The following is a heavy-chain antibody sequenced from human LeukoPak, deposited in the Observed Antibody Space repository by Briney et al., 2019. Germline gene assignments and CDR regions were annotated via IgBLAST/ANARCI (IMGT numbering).Heavy chain of an antibody. CDR3: ARDRSGYGTY. D-gene: IGHD6-25*01. V-gene: IGHV3-7*04. Sequence: QTGGSLRLSCAASGFTFSVYWMSWVRQAPGKGLEWVANIKEDGSEKYYVDSVKGRFTISRDNAKNSLYLQMSSLRAEDTAVYYCARDRSGYGTYWGQGTLVTVSS. J-gene: IGHJ4*02. CDR2: IKEDGSEK. CDR1: GFTFSVYW.